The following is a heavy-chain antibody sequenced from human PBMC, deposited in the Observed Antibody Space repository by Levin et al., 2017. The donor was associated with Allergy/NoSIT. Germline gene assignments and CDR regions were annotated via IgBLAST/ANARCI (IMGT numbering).Heavy chain of an antibody. CDR3: ARDPNPLLYCSGGSSCGPFDY. CDR2: ISSSSSYI. D-gene: IGHD2-15*01. CDR1: GFTFSSYS. J-gene: IGHJ4*02. Sequence: GGSLRLSCAASGFTFSSYSMNWVRQAPGKGLEWVSSISSSSSYIYYADSVKGRFTISRDNAKNSLYLQMNSLRAEDTAVYYCARDPNPLLYCSGGSSCGPFDYWGQGTLVTVSS. V-gene: IGHV3-21*01.